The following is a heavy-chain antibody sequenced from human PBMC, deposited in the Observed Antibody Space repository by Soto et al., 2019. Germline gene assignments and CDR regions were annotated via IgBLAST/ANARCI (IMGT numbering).Heavy chain of an antibody. D-gene: IGHD2-21*01. J-gene: IGHJ6*03. V-gene: IGHV3-7*01. CDR3: ARDLAYCGGDCYSKFLGYYYYMDV. CDR2: IKEDGSEK. Sequence: GGSLRLSCAASGFRFSSYWMSWVRQAPGKGLEWVTNIKEDGSEKNYVDSVKGRFTISRDNAKDSMYLQMNSLRVEDTAVYYCARDLAYCGGDCYSKFLGYYYYMDVWGKGTTVTVSS. CDR1: GFRFSSYW.